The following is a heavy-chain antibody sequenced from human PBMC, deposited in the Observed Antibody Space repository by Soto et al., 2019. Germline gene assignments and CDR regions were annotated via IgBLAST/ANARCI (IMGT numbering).Heavy chain of an antibody. Sequence: DVQLVESGGGLVQPGRSLRLSCAASGFIFDDYAMHWVRQAPGKGLEWVSGITWNSDTVAYADSVRGRFTISRDNAKNSLYLQMNSLKTEDTALYYCTKEDFDYWGQGTLVTVSS. CDR3: TKEDFDY. CDR2: ITWNSDTV. V-gene: IGHV3-9*01. J-gene: IGHJ4*02. CDR1: GFIFDDYA.